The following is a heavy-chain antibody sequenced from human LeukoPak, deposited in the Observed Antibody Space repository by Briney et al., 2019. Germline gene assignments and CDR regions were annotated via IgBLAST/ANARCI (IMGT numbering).Heavy chain of an antibody. J-gene: IGHJ4*02. CDR1: GGTFSSYT. Sequence: SVKVSCKASGGTFSSYTISWLRQAPGRGLEWMGRIIPILGIANYAQKFQGRVTITADKSTSTAYMELSSLRSEDTAVYYCARSSGRGSREQLDQWGQGTLVTVSS. V-gene: IGHV1-69*02. CDR3: ARSSGRGSREQLDQ. CDR2: IIPILGIA. D-gene: IGHD1-26*01.